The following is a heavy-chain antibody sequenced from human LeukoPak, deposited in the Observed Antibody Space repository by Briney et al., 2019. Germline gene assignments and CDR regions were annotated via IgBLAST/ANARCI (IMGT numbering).Heavy chain of an antibody. Sequence: SETLSLTCAVSGGSLSSGGYSWSWIRQPPGKGLEWIGYIYHSGSTYYNPPLKSRVTISVDRSKNQFSLKLSSVTAADTAVYYCARALHDTYYYDSSGYYYPDYFDYWGQGTLVTVSS. CDR2: IYHSGST. V-gene: IGHV4-30-2*01. D-gene: IGHD3-22*01. CDR3: ARALHDTYYYDSSGYYYPDYFDY. CDR1: GGSLSSGGYS. J-gene: IGHJ4*02.